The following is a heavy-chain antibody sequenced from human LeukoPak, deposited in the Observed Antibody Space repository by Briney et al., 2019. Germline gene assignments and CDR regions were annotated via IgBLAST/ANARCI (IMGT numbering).Heavy chain of an antibody. CDR1: GYSFTSYW. CDR2: IYPGDSDT. J-gene: IGHJ4*02. CDR3: ASPSSSSWYPLGY. V-gene: IGHV5-51*01. Sequence: GESLKISCKGSGYSFTSYWIGWVRQMPGKGLEWMGIIYPGDSDTRYSPSFRGQVTISADKSISTAYLQWSSLKASDTAMYYCASPSSSSWYPLGYWGQGTLVTVSS. D-gene: IGHD6-13*01.